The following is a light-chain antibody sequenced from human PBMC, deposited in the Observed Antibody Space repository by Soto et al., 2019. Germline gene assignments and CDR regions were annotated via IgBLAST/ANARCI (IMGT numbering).Light chain of an antibody. J-gene: IGKJ4*01. CDR2: GVS. CDR3: QQYGNSPLT. Sequence: EIVLTQSPATLSLSPGERATLSCRASQSVNSNYLAWHQQKPGQAPRLLIYGVSNRATGIPDRFSGSGSGTDFTLTISRLEPEDFAVYYCQQYGNSPLTFGGGTKVDIK. CDR1: QSVNSNY. V-gene: IGKV3-20*01.